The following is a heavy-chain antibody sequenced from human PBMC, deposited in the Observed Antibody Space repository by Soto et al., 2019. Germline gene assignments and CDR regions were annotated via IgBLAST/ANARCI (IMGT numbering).Heavy chain of an antibody. D-gene: IGHD6-13*01. CDR1: GFTFSSYG. Sequence: QVQLVESGGGVVQPGRSLRLSCAASGFTFSSYGMHWVRQAPGKGLEWVAVISYDGSNKYYEDSVKGRLTISRDHSKNALYLQMSSLISEDTGGDYCAKGYSSRLGGMDVWGQGTTVTVSS. V-gene: IGHV3-30*18. J-gene: IGHJ6*02. CDR3: AKGYSSRLGGMDV. CDR2: ISYDGSNK.